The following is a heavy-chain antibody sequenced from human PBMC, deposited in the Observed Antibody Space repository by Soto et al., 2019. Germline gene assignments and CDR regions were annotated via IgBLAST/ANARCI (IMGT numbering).Heavy chain of an antibody. J-gene: IGHJ4*02. D-gene: IGHD5-12*01. V-gene: IGHV3-30-3*01. CDR1: GFTFSSYA. CDR3: ARERLAMIYFDY. CDR2: ISYDGSNK. Sequence: PGRSLRLSCAASGFTFSSYAMHWVRQAPGKGLEWVAVISYDGSNKYYADSVKGRFTISRDNSKNTLYLQMNSLRAEDTAVYYCARERLAMIYFDYWGEGTLVTVSS.